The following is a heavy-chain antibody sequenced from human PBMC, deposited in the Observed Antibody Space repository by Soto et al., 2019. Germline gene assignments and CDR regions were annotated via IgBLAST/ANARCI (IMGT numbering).Heavy chain of an antibody. Sequence: SVKVSCKASGGTFSSYAISWVRQAPGQGLEWMGGIIPIFGTANYAQKFQGRVTITADKSTSTAYMELSSLRSEDTAVYYCARAPFDYYDSSGYYFDYWGQGTLVTVS. CDR3: ARAPFDYYDSSGYYFDY. J-gene: IGHJ4*02. V-gene: IGHV1-69*06. CDR1: GGTFSSYA. CDR2: IIPIFGTA. D-gene: IGHD3-22*01.